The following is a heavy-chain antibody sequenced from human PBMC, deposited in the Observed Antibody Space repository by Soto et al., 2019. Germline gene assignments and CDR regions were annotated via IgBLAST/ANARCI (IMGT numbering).Heavy chain of an antibody. CDR1: GGSISSGGYY. CDR3: ARTSDFWSGLYMDV. V-gene: IGHV4-31*03. J-gene: IGHJ6*03. CDR2: IYYSGST. Sequence: QVQLQESGPGLVKPSQTLSLTCTVSGGSISSGGYYWSWIRQHPGKGLEGIGYIYYSGSTYYNPSLKSRVTISVDTSKNQFSLKLSSVTAADTAVYYCARTSDFWSGLYMDVWGKGTTVTVSS. D-gene: IGHD3-3*01.